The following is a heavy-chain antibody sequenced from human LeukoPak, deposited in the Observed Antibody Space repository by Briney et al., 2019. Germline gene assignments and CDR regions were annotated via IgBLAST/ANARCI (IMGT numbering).Heavy chain of an antibody. CDR1: GHTFTNYH. Sequence: ASVKVSCKASGHTFTNYHIHWVRQAPGQGLEWMGILTPRGDITNYALKFQGRVTMTRDTSTSTIYMELSSLRSEDTAVYYCARGGQRWLQFPYDYWGQGTVVTVSS. V-gene: IGHV1-46*01. CDR2: LTPRGDIT. CDR3: ARGGQRWLQFPYDY. D-gene: IGHD5-24*01. J-gene: IGHJ4*02.